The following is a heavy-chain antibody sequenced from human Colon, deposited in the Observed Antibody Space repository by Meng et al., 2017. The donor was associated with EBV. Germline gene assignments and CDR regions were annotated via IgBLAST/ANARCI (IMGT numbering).Heavy chain of an antibody. D-gene: IGHD2-21*02. CDR2: IYHSGST. V-gene: IGHV4-4*02. Sequence: QVRRRERVQGWVQPSGTLSFPGAVSGGSLSSRNWWSWVRQPPGKGLEWIGEIYHSGSTNYNPSLKSRVTISVDESKNQFSLRLSSVTAADTAVYYCARVGAYCGGDCYHPRWGQGTLVTVSS. CDR1: GGSLSSRNW. J-gene: IGHJ4*02. CDR3: ARVGAYCGGDCYHPR.